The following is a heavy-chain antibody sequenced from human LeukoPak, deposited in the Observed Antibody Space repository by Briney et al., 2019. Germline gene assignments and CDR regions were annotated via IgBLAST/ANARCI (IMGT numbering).Heavy chain of an antibody. V-gene: IGHV3-30*02. J-gene: IGHJ5*01. D-gene: IGHD3/OR15-3a*01. Sequence: GGSLRLSCAASGFIFRQYAIHWVRQAPGKGLEWVACIRFDGSKYGDSVKGRFTISRDNSNNMAYLEMDSLRKEDTAVYYCTRGDWDFDSWGQGTLVAVSS. CDR1: GFIFRQYA. CDR2: IRFDGS. CDR3: TRGDWDFDS.